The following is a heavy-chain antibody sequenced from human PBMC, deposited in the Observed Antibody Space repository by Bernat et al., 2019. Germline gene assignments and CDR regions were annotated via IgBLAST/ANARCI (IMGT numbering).Heavy chain of an antibody. Sequence: EVQLVESGGGLVQPGGSLRLSCAASGFTFSSYWMHWVRQAPGKGLVWVSRINSDGSSTSYADSVKGRFTISRDNSKNTLYLQMNSLRAEDTAVYYCARGPTAAGTYFDYWGQGTLVTVSS. D-gene: IGHD6-13*01. V-gene: IGHV3-74*01. J-gene: IGHJ4*02. CDR1: GFTFSSYW. CDR3: ARGPTAAGTYFDY. CDR2: INSDGSST.